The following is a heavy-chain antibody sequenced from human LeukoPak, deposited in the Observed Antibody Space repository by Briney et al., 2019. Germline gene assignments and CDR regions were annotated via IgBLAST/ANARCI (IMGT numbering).Heavy chain of an antibody. D-gene: IGHD5-12*01. V-gene: IGHV3-23*01. J-gene: IGHJ4*02. CDR1: GFTFSSYA. CDR2: ITSSGASA. CDR3: VKDEDLYSPTWYLFED. Sequence: PGGSLRLSCVASGFTFSSYAMTWVRQAPRKGLEWVSGITSSGASAYYAASVKGRFTVSRDNSENTLYLQINNLSAEDSGTYYCVKDEDLYSPTWYLFEDWGQGTLVTVSS.